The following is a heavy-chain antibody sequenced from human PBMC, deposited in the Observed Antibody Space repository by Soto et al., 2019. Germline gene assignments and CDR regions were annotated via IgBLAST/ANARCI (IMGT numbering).Heavy chain of an antibody. CDR2: IYYSGST. CDR1: GGSISSSSYY. D-gene: IGHD3-16*01. Sequence: PSETLSLTCTVSGGSISSSSYYWGWIRQPPGKGLEWIGSIYYSGSTYYNPSLKSRVTISVDTSKNQFSLKLSSVTAADTAVYYCARHSNVRRGSWFDPWGQGTLVTVSS. V-gene: IGHV4-39*01. CDR3: ARHSNVRRGSWFDP. J-gene: IGHJ5*02.